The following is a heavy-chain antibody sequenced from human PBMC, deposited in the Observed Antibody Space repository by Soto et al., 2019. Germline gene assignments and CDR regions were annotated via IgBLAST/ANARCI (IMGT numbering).Heavy chain of an antibody. CDR2: ISAYNGNT. CDR3: ARGEYYDSSGPEYFDY. V-gene: IGHV1-18*01. Sequence: ASVKVSCKASGYTFTSYGISWVRQAPGQGLEWMGWISAYNGNTNYAQKLQGRVTMTTDTSTSTAYMELRSLRSDDTAVYYCARGEYYDSSGPEYFDYCGQGNIVTVYS. D-gene: IGHD3-22*01. CDR1: GYTFTSYG. J-gene: IGHJ4*02.